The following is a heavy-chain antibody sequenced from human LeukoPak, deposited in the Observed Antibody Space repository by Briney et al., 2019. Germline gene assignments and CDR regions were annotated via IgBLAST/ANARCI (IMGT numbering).Heavy chain of an antibody. CDR2: VSYSGNT. V-gene: IGHV4-39*01. D-gene: IGHD6-13*01. CDR1: GGSIISTIYY. Sequence: PSETLPLTCTVSGGSIISTIYYGGWIRRPPGKGLEWIGTVSYSGNTYYNPSLKSRVTISVDTSKSQLSLKLSSVTAADTAVYYCTKGISAAGDDPFDIWGQGTMVTVSS. J-gene: IGHJ3*02. CDR3: TKGISAAGDDPFDI.